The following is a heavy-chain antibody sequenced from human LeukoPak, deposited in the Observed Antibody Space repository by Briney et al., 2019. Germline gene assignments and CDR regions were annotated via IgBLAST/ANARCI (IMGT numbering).Heavy chain of an antibody. CDR3: ATGVSRPGTFDT. Sequence: PSETLSLTCSISGGSISSNMWWSWVRQTPGKGLEWIGEIYHSGSTNYNPSLESRVTMSIDTSKKQFSLRLKSVTAADSAVYYCATGVSRPGTFDTWGQGTMVTVSS. D-gene: IGHD1-14*01. CDR2: IYHSGST. V-gene: IGHV4-4*02. J-gene: IGHJ3*02. CDR1: GGSISSNMW.